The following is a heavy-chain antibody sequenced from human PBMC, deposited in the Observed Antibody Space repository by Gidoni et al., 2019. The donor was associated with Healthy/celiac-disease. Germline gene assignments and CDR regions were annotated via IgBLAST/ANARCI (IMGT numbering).Heavy chain of an antibody. V-gene: IGHV3-23*01. CDR3: AKTCSGAAAGTCY. J-gene: IGHJ4*02. Sequence: EVPLLESGGGLVQPGGSLRLSCAASGFPFSRYAMSWVRQAPGKGLEWVSSISGSGGSTYYADSVKGRFTISRDNSKNTLYLQMNSLRAEDTAVYYCAKTCSGAAAGTCYWGQGTLVTVSS. CDR1: GFPFSRYA. CDR2: ISGSGGST. D-gene: IGHD6-13*01.